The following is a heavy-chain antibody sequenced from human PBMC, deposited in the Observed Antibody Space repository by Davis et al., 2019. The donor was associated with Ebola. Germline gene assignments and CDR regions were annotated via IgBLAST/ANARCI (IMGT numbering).Heavy chain of an antibody. D-gene: IGHD7-27*01. CDR2: INSDASST. V-gene: IGHV3-74*01. CDR1: GFTFTSYW. J-gene: IGHJ4*02. Sequence: PGGSLRLSCAASGFTFTSYWMHWVRHAPGKGLVWVSRINSDASSTSYADSVKGRFTISRDNGKKSLYLEMNSLRVEDTAVYYCATDNWGPALWGQGTLLTVSS. CDR3: ATDNWGPAL.